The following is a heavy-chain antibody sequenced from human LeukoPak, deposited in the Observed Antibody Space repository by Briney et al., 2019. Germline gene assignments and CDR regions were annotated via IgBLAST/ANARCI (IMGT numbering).Heavy chain of an antibody. CDR3: ARVGATGATADN. CDR2: NPRGGSA. J-gene: IGHJ4*02. D-gene: IGHD2-21*02. Sequence: NPRGGSADYAPKIQGRVTMTSDTSTSTVYMELKSLRSEDTAVYFCARVGATGATADNWGQGTLVTVSS. V-gene: IGHV1-46*01.